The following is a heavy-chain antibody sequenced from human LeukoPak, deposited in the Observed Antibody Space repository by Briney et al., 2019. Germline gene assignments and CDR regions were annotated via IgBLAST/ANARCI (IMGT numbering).Heavy chain of an antibody. CDR3: AKELWFGELFYYFDY. Sequence: GGSLRLSCAASGFTFSSYAMSWVRQAPGKVLEWVSAISGSGGSTYYADSVKGRFTISRDNSKNTLYLQMNSLRAEDTAVYYCAKELWFGELFYYFDYWGQGTLVTVSS. CDR2: ISGSGGST. CDR1: GFTFSSYA. D-gene: IGHD3-10*01. J-gene: IGHJ4*02. V-gene: IGHV3-23*01.